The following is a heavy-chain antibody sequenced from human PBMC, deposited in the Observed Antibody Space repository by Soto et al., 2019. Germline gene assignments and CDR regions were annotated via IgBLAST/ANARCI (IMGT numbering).Heavy chain of an antibody. Sequence: ASVKVSCKASGYTFTSYGISWVRQAPGQGLEWMGWISAYNGNTNSAQKLQGRVTMTTDTSTSTAYMELRSLRSDDTAVYYCARIPRGIAAAGAIKPPFDYWGQGTLVTVSS. V-gene: IGHV1-18*04. CDR1: GYTFTSYG. D-gene: IGHD6-13*01. CDR2: ISAYNGNT. J-gene: IGHJ4*02. CDR3: ARIPRGIAAAGAIKPPFDY.